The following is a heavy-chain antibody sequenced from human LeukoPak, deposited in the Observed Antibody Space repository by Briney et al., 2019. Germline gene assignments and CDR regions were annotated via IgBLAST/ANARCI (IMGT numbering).Heavy chain of an antibody. J-gene: IGHJ4*02. V-gene: IGHV3-15*01. CDR3: TTGEGYLIDY. D-gene: IGHD6-13*01. CDR2: IKSKTDGGTT. CDR1: GFTFSNAW. Sequence: GALRLSCAASGFTFSNAWMSWVRPAPGKGLEWVGRIKSKTDGGTTDYAAPVKGRFTISRDDSKNTLYLQMNSLKTEDTAVYYCTTGEGYLIDYWGQGTLVTVSS.